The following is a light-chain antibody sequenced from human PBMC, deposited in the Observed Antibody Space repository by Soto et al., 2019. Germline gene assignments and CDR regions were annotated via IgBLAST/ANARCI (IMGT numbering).Light chain of an antibody. CDR3: QQSYSTPPLT. CDR2: AAS. Sequence: DIQMTQSPSSLSASVGDRVTITCRASQSISSYLNWYQQKPGKAPKLLIYAASSLQSGVPSRFSDSGSVTDFTLTISSLQPEDFATYYCQQSYSTPPLTFGGGTKVEIK. V-gene: IGKV1-39*01. J-gene: IGKJ4*01. CDR1: QSISSY.